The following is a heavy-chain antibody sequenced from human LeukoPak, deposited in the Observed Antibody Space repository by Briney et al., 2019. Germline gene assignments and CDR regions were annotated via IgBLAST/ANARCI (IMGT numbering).Heavy chain of an antibody. Sequence: GGSLRLSCAASGLTFSSSGMTWVRQAPGKGLEWVSGISGSGGNTYSADSVKGRFTISRDNSKSTLYLQMKSLRAEDTAVYYCAKFDTNWGAFDIWGQGTMVTVSS. J-gene: IGHJ3*02. CDR3: AKFDTNWGAFDI. CDR2: ISGSGGNT. CDR1: GLTFSSSG. V-gene: IGHV3-23*01. D-gene: IGHD7-27*01.